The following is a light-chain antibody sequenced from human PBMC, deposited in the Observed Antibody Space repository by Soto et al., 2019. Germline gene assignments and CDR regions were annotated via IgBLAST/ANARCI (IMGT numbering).Light chain of an antibody. CDR2: AAS. J-gene: IGKJ5*01. V-gene: IGKV1-39*01. Sequence: DMQMTQSPPSVSASVGDRVTITCRASQSISSYLNWYQQKPGKAPKLLIYAASSLQSGVPSRFSGSGSGTDFTLTISSLQPEDFATYYCQQSYSTPITFGQGTRLEIK. CDR1: QSISSY. CDR3: QQSYSTPIT.